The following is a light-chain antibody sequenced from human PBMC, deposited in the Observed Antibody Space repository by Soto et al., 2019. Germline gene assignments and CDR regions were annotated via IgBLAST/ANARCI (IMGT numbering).Light chain of an antibody. J-gene: IGKJ2*01. V-gene: IGKV1-5*03. CDR1: QSISSW. CDR3: DQYKSLYT. CDR2: KAS. Sequence: DIQMTQSPSTLSASVGDRVTITCRASQSISSWLAWYQQKPGKAPKLLIYKASSLESGVPSRFSGSGSGTEFTLTISRLQPEYFATYYCDQYKSLYTVGQGTKLEIK.